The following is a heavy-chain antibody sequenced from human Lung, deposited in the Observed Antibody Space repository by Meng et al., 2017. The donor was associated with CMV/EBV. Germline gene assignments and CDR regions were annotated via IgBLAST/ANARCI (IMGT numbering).Heavy chain of an antibody. J-gene: IGHJ4*02. CDR2: IYYTGNT. CDR1: GGYISGGDYY. CDR3: ARGEAGIGDAGDHFDY. Sequence: LEESGPGLVKPSQTLSLTCSVSGGYISGGDYYLTWIRQPPGKGLGWIGYIYYTGNTYYNPYLKGRVTISVDTSKNKFSLRLSSVIAADTAVYYCARGEAGIGDAGDHFDYWGQGTLVTASS. D-gene: IGHD4-17*01. V-gene: IGHV4-30-4*08.